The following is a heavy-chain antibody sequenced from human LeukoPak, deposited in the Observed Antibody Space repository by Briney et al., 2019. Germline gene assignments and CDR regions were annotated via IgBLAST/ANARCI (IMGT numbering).Heavy chain of an antibody. CDR2: IKQDGSEK. J-gene: IGHJ4*02. D-gene: IGHD2/OR15-2a*01. CDR3: ARDSYYSSDF. CDR1: GFTFRSYW. Sequence: PGGSLRLSCAASGFTFRSYWMSWVRQAPGKGLEWVANIKQDGSEKYYVDSVKGRFTISRDNAKNSLYLQMNSLRAEDTAVYFCARDSYYSSDFWGQGTLVTVPS. V-gene: IGHV3-7*05.